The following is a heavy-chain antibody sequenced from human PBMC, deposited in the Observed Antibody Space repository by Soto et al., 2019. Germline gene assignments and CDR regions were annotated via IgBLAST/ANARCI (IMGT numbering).Heavy chain of an antibody. V-gene: IGHV3-74*01. CDR1: GFTFSSSW. D-gene: IGHD5-18*01. J-gene: IGHJ4*02. CDR3: ARDWGYSPDY. Sequence: EVELVESGGGLVQPGGSLRLSCAASGFTFSSSWMHWVRQAPGKGLVWVSYINSDGSKTRYADSVKGRFTISRDNAKNTLYLQMNSLRAEDTALYYCARDWGYSPDYWGQGTLVTVSS. CDR2: INSDGSKT.